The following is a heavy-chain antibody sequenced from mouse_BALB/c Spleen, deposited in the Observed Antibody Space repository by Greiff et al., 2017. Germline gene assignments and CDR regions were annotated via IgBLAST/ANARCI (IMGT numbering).Heavy chain of an antibody. J-gene: IGHJ2*01. CDR3: ALSLITTATGPGFDY. CDR1: GYSFTGYY. V-gene: IGHV1S34*01. CDR2: ISCYNGAT. Sequence: LVKTGASVKISCKASGYSFTGYYMHWVKQSHGKSLEWIGYISCYNGATSYNQKFKGKATFTVDTSSSTAYMQFNSLTSEDSAVYYCALSLITTATGPGFDYWGQGTTLTVSS. D-gene: IGHD1-2*01.